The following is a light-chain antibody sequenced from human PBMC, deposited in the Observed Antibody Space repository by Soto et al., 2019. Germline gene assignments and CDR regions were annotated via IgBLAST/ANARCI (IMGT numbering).Light chain of an antibody. J-gene: IGKJ1*01. CDR2: GAS. CDR3: QQYSNWPAWT. V-gene: IGKV3-15*01. Sequence: EIVMTQSPATLSVSPGERATLSCRASQSVSSNLAWYQQTPGQAPRLLIYGASTRATGIPARFSGSGSGTEFILTIISLQSEDSAVYYCQQYSNWPAWTFGQGTKVEIK. CDR1: QSVSSN.